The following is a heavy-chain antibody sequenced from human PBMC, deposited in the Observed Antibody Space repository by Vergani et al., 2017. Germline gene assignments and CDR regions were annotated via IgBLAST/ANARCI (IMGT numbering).Heavy chain of an antibody. D-gene: IGHD3-3*01. CDR1: GGSISSGGYY. Sequence: QVQLQESGPGLVKPSQTLSLTCTVSGGSISSGGYYWSWIRQHPGKGLEWIGYIYYSGSTYYNPSLKSRVTISVDTSKNQFSLKLSPVTAADTAVYYCARTIFGAYYMDVWGKGTTVTVSS. CDR3: ARTIFGAYYMDV. J-gene: IGHJ6*03. V-gene: IGHV4-31*03. CDR2: IYYSGST.